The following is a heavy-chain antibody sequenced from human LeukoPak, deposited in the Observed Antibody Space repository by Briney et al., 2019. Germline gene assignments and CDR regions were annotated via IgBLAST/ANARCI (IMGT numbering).Heavy chain of an antibody. CDR3: ARDPIAARLDY. V-gene: IGHV3-11*01. CDR2: ISSSGSTI. CDR1: GFTFSDYY. D-gene: IGHD6-6*01. Sequence: SGGSLRLSCAASGFTFSDYYMSWIRQAPGEGLEWVSYISSSGSTIYYADSVKGRFTISRDNAKNSLYLQMNSLRAEDTAVYYCARDPIAARLDYWGQGTLVTVSS. J-gene: IGHJ4*02.